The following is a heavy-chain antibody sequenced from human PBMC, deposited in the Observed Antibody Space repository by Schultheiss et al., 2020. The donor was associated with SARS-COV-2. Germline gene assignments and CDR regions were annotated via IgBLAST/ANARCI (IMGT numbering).Heavy chain of an antibody. D-gene: IGHD3-3*01. CDR2: IIPILGIA. CDR1: GGTFSSYA. V-gene: IGHV1-69*10. J-gene: IGHJ4*02. Sequence: SVKVSCKASGGTFSSYAISWVRQAPGQGLEWMGGIIPILGIANYAQKFQGRVTITADKSTSTAYMELSSLRSEDTAVYYCAKSKLRFLEWLPLDYWGQGTLVTVSS. CDR3: AKSKLRFLEWLPLDY.